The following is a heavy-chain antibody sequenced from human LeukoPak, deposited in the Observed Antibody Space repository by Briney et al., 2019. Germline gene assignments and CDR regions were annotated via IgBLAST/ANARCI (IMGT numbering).Heavy chain of an antibody. CDR1: GGSISSGGYS. V-gene: IGHV4-30-2*01. CDR3: AREGDIPGSHPSSYYYYMDV. Sequence: EPSQTLSLTCAVSGGSISSGGYSWSWIRQPPGKGLEWIGYIYHSGSTYYNPSLKNRVTMSVDTSKNQFSLTLPSVTAADTAVYFCAREGDIPGSHPSSYYYYMDVWGKGTAVTVSS. D-gene: IGHD2-2*01. J-gene: IGHJ6*03. CDR2: IYHSGST.